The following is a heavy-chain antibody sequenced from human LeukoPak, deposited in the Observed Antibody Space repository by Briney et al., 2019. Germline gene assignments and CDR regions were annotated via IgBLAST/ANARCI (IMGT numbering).Heavy chain of an antibody. V-gene: IGHV4-31*03. D-gene: IGHD3-22*01. Sequence: SSETLSLTCTVSGGSISSGGYFWSWIRQHPGKGLEWIGYIYYSGNTYFNPSLKSRLTVSVDTSKNQFSLKLTSVTAADTAVYYCARGSSGYAFDYWGQGTLVTVSS. CDR3: ARGSSGYAFDY. CDR2: IYYSGNT. CDR1: GGSISSGGYF. J-gene: IGHJ4*02.